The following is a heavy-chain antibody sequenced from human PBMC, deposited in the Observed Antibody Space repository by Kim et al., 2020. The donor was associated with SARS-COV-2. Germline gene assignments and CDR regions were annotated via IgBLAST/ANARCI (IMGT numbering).Heavy chain of an antibody. CDR3: ARERVVTSVAVAGTVYYYYGMYV. V-gene: IGHV3-13*04. CDR1: GFTFSSYD. CDR2: IGTAGDT. D-gene: IGHD6-19*01. J-gene: IGHJ6*02. Sequence: GGSLRLSCAASGFTFSSYDMHWVRQATGKGLEWVSAIGTAGDTYYPGSVKGRFTISRENAKNSLYLQMNSLRAGDTAVYYCARERVVTSVAVAGTVYYYYGMYVWGQGTTVTVSS.